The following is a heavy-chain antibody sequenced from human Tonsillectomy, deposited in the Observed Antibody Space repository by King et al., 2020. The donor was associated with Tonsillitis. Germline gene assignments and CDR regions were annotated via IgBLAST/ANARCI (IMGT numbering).Heavy chain of an antibody. CDR3: ASATCSSTTCYRPEYFQD. Sequence: VQLQESGLGLVKPSQTLSLSCIVSGGSISSDNYYWSWIRQHPGKGLEWIGYIHYTGRTYYSPSLKSRMTISVDTSKNQFSLNLSSVTAADTAVYYCASATCSSTTCYRPEYFQDWGQGALVTVSS. J-gene: IGHJ1*01. CDR2: IHYTGRT. CDR1: GGSISSDNYY. V-gene: IGHV4-31*03. D-gene: IGHD2-2*01.